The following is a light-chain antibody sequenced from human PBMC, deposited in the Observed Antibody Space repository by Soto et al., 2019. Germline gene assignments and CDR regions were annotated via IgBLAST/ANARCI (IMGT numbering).Light chain of an antibody. CDR2: DAS. Sequence: DIQMTQSPSTLSASVGDRVTITCRASQTISNWLAWYQQKPGKAPKLLIYDASSLESGDPSRFSGSGSGTEFTLTISSLQPDDFATYYCQQYNSYWRTFGQGTKVDIK. CDR1: QTISNW. CDR3: QQYNSYWRT. V-gene: IGKV1-5*01. J-gene: IGKJ1*01.